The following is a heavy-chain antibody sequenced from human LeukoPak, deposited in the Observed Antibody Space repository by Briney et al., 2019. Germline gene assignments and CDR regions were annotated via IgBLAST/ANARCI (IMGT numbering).Heavy chain of an antibody. CDR2: IWYDGSNK. CDR3: ARASSGWFSGAFDL. Sequence: GGSLRLSYAASGFTFSSYGMHWVRQAPGKGLEWVAVIWYDGSNKYCADSVKGRFTISRDNSKNTLYLQMSSLRAEDTAVYHCARASSGWFSGAFDLWGQGTMVTVSS. V-gene: IGHV3-33*01. J-gene: IGHJ3*01. CDR1: GFTFSSYG. D-gene: IGHD6-19*01.